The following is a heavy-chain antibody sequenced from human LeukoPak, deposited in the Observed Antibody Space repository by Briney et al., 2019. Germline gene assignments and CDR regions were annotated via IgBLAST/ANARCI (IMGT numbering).Heavy chain of an antibody. J-gene: IGHJ4*02. V-gene: IGHV1-18*01. D-gene: IGHD3-22*01. CDR3: ARDSYDSSGYYLSSDY. Sequence: VSVKVSCKASGYTFTSYGISWVRQAPGQGLEWMGWISAYNGNTNYAQKLQGRVTMTTDTSTSTAYMELRSPRSDDTAVYYCARDSYDSSGYYLSSDYWGQGTLVTVSS. CDR1: GYTFTSYG. CDR2: ISAYNGNT.